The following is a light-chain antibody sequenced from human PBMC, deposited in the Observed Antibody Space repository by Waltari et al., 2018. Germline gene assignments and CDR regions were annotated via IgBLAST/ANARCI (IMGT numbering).Light chain of an antibody. J-gene: IGLJ1*01. CDR3: SSYAGSNNLV. CDR2: DVS. V-gene: IGLV2-8*01. Sequence: QSALTQPPSASGSLGQSVTLSCPATSSDVGDYDYVSWFQQHPGKAPKLMIYDVSKRPSGVPDRLSGSKSGNTASLTVSGLQAEDEADYYCSSYAGSNNLVFGSGTKVTVL. CDR1: SSDVGDYDY.